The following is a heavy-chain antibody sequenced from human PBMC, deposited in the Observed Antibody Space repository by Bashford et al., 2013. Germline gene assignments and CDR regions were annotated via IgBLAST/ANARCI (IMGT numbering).Heavy chain of an antibody. CDR3: AKDRDDYGDPECFDI. V-gene: IGHV3-23*01. J-gene: IGHJ3*02. Sequence: VRQASRKGLEWVSAISGSSGSTYYADSVKGRFTISRDNSKYTLYLQMNSLRADDTAVYYCAKDRDDYGDPECFDIWGLGTMVTVSS. CDR2: ISGSSGST. D-gene: IGHD4-17*01.